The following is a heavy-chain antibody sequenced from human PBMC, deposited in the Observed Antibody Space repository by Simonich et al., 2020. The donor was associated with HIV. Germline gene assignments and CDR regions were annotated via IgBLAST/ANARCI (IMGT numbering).Heavy chain of an antibody. Sequence: QVQLVQFGAGGRKPGAPLKVSCKALGSPFTNNLMHWVRQAPGQGLEWMGMINPTGDSTIDAQKFQGRVTMTRDTSTSTVYMELSSLRSDDTAVYYCALGGWEVLQTFDIWGQGTMVTVSS. V-gene: IGHV1-46*01. J-gene: IGHJ3*02. D-gene: IGHD1-26*01. CDR2: INPTGDST. CDR3: ALGGWEVLQTFDI. CDR1: GSPFTNNL.